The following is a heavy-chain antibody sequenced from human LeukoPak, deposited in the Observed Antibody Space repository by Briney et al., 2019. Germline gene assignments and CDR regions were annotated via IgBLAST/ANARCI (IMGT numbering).Heavy chain of an antibody. V-gene: IGHV4-4*07. J-gene: IGHJ6*02. CDR3: ARDIADFWSGNYHNMDV. CDR1: GGSISRYY. CDR2: IFTSGST. Sequence: SETLSLTCTVSGGSISRYYWSWIRQPAGKGLEWIGRIFTSGSTNYNPSLKSRVTVSVDTSKNQFSLKLSSVTAADTAVYYCARDIADFWSGNYHNMDVWGQGTTVTVS. D-gene: IGHD3-3*01.